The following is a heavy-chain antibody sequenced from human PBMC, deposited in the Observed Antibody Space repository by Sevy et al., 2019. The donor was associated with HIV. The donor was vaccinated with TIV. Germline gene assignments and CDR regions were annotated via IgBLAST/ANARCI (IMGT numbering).Heavy chain of an antibody. Sequence: GGSLRLSCAASGFTFSDYYMSWIRQAPGKGLEWVSYISSSGSNIYYADSVKGRFTISRDNAKNSLYLQMNSLRAEDTAVYYCARRSYSSSWYVTYYYGMDVWGQGTTVTVSS. J-gene: IGHJ6*02. CDR1: GFTFSDYY. CDR3: ARRSYSSSWYVTYYYGMDV. CDR2: ISSSGSNI. D-gene: IGHD6-13*01. V-gene: IGHV3-11*01.